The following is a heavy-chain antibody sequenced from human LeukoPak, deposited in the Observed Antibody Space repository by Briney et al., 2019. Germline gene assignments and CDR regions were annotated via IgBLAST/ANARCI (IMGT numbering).Heavy chain of an antibody. CDR2: IKKDGSHK. J-gene: IGHJ4*02. D-gene: IGHD1-14*01. Sequence: GGSLRLSCVASGFTFSSYWMSWVRQAPGKGLEWVANIKKDGSHKYYVDSVKGRFTISRDNAKNSQFLQMNSLRVEDTAMYYCATDPAGIGSESYWGQGTQVTVSS. CDR3: ATDPAGIGSESY. V-gene: IGHV3-7*01. CDR1: GFTFSSYW.